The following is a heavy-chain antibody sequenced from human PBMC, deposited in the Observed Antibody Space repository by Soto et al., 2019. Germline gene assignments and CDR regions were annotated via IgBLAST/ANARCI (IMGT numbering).Heavy chain of an antibody. J-gene: IGHJ4*02. CDR1: GGSISSSSYY. Sequence: SETLSLTCTVSGGSISSSSYYWGWIRRPPGKGLEWIGSIYYSGSTYYNPSLKSRVTISVDTSKNQFSLKLSSVTAADTAVYYCASVTDGYNLFYFDYWGQGTLVTVSS. D-gene: IGHD5-12*01. CDR3: ASVTDGYNLFYFDY. V-gene: IGHV4-39*01. CDR2: IYYSGST.